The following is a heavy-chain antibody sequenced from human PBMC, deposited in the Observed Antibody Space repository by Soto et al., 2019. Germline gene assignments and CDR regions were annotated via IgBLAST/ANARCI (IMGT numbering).Heavy chain of an antibody. D-gene: IGHD5-12*01. CDR2: VSPYNGNT. J-gene: IGHJ4*02. CDR3: ARPSGYDMTLMFFDY. V-gene: IGHV1-18*01. Sequence: ASLKVSCKASGYIFSNFGIIWVRQAPGQGLEWMGWVSPYNGNTNYAQKFQGRVTMTKDTSTSTAYMELKSLRSDDSAVYYCARPSGYDMTLMFFDYWGQGTLVTVSS. CDR1: GYIFSNFG.